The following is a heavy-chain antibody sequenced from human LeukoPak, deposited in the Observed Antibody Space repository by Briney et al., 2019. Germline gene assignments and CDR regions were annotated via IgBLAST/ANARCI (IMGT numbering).Heavy chain of an antibody. D-gene: IGHD3-3*01. CDR2: MNPNSGNT. CDR1: GYTSTSYD. Sequence: ASVKVSCKASGYTSTSYDINWVRQATGQGFEWMGWMNPNSGNTGYAQKFQGRVTITRNISISTAYMELSSLRSEDTAVYYCARRTLTIRTFDIWGQGTMVTVSS. CDR3: ARRTLTIRTFDI. V-gene: IGHV1-8*03. J-gene: IGHJ3*02.